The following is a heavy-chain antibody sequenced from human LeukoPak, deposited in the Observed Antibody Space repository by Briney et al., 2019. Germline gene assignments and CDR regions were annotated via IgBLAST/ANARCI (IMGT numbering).Heavy chain of an antibody. CDR2: ISAYNGNT. V-gene: IGHV1-18*01. CDR1: GYTFTYFG. J-gene: IGHJ4*02. Sequence: ASLKVSCKTSGYTFTYFGITWVRHAPGQGLEWMGWISAYNGNTNYAQKLQGRVTMTTDTSTSTAYMELRSLRSDDTAVYYCARDALYSSSWYEVVRATQSFDYWGQGTLVTVSS. CDR3: ARDALYSSSWYEVVRATQSFDY. D-gene: IGHD6-13*01.